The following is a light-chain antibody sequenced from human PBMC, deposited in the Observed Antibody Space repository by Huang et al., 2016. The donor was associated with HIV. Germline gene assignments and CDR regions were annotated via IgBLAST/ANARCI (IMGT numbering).Light chain of an antibody. V-gene: IGKV1-6*01. J-gene: IGKJ1*01. Sequence: AIQMTQSPSSLSASVGDRVTITCRASQDIRNDLGWYQQKPGKAPKFLIYGASSLQSGVPSRCSCSGSGTDFTLTISSLQPEDFATYYCLQDSNYPWTFGQGTKVEIK. CDR2: GAS. CDR3: LQDSNYPWT. CDR1: QDIRND.